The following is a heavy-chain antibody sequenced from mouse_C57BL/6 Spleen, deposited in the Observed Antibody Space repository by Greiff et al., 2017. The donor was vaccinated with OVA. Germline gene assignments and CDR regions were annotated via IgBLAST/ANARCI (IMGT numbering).Heavy chain of an antibody. J-gene: IGHJ3*01. CDR2: ISYDGSN. Sequence: EVKLMESGPGLVKPSQSLSLTCSVTGYSITSGYYWNWIRQFPGNKLEWMGYISYDGSNNYNPSLKNRISITRDTSKNQFFLKLNSVTTEDTATYYCARDGSNGGFAYWGQGTLVTVSA. CDR1: GYSITSGYY. CDR3: ARDGSNGGFAY. V-gene: IGHV3-6*01.